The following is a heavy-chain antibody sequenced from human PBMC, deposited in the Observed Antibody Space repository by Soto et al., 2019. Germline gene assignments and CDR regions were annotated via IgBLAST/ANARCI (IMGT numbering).Heavy chain of an antibody. J-gene: IGHJ4*02. CDR3: ATDRGAAAGICLFAF. CDR2: ISSSSSYI. CDR1: GFTFSSYS. V-gene: IGHV3-21*01. Sequence: GGSLRLSCAASGFTFSSYSMNWVRQAPGKGLEWVSSISSSSSYIYYADSVKGRFTISRDNAKNSLYLQMNSLRAEDTAVYYCATDRGAAAGICLFAFWGQGSLVTVSS. D-gene: IGHD6-13*01.